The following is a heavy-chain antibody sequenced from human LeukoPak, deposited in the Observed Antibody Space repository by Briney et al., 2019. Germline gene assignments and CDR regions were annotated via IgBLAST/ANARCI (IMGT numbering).Heavy chain of an antibody. V-gene: IGHV4-59*11. CDR2: IYYSGST. CDR3: ARGSPYSSKYNWFDP. J-gene: IGHJ5*02. D-gene: IGHD6-13*01. CDR1: GGSISSHY. Sequence: SETLSLTCTVSGGSISSHYWSWTRQPPGKGLEWIGYIYYSGSTNYNPSLKSRVTISVDTSKNQFSLKLSSVTAADTAVYYCARGSPYSSKYNWFDPWGQGTLVTVSS.